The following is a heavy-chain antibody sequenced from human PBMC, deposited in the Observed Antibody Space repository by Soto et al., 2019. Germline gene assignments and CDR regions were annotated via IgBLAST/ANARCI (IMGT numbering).Heavy chain of an antibody. Sequence: GGSLRLSCAASGFTFSSYAMHWVRQAPGKGLEWVAVISYDGSNKYYADSVKGRFTISRDNSKNTLYLQMNSLRAEDTAVYYCARDGGYSYGYFDYWGQGTLVTVSS. D-gene: IGHD5-18*01. CDR1: GFTFSSYA. J-gene: IGHJ4*02. CDR2: ISYDGSNK. V-gene: IGHV3-30-3*01. CDR3: ARDGGYSYGYFDY.